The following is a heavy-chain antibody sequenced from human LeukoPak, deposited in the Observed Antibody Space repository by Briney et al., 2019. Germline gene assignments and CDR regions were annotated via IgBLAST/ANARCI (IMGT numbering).Heavy chain of an antibody. CDR3: ARGAQQLGFHWAFDI. D-gene: IGHD6-13*01. CDR2: INPNSGGT. J-gene: IGHJ3*02. V-gene: IGHV1-2*02. Sequence: GASVKVSCNASGYTFTGYYMHWVRQAPGQGLEWMGWINPNSGGTNYAQKFQGRVTMTRDTSISTAYMELSRLRSDDTAVYYCARGAQQLGFHWAFDIWGQGTMVTVSS. CDR1: GYTFTGYY.